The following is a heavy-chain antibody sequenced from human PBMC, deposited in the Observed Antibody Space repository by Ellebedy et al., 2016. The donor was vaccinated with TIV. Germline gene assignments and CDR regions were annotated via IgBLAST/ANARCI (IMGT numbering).Heavy chain of an antibody. J-gene: IGHJ4*02. CDR3: ASAARGSGAYESF. CDR2: IKQDGSDK. D-gene: IGHD5-12*01. V-gene: IGHV3-7*01. CDR1: GFTFSTYW. Sequence: GESLKISCAASGFTFSTYWMTWVRQAPGKGLEWVANIKQDGSDKYYVDSVKGRFTISRDNSKNSLYLQMNSLRADDTALYYCASAARGSGAYESFWGQGTLVTVSS.